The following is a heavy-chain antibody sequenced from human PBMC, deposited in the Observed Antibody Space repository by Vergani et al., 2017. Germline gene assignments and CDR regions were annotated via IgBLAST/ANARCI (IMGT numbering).Heavy chain of an antibody. V-gene: IGHV3-53*01. CDR1: GFTVSSNY. Sequence: EVQLVESGGGLIQPGGSLRLSCAASGFTVSSNYMSWVRPAPGKGLEGVSVIYSGGSTDYADSVKGRFTISRDNSKNTLYLQMNSLRAEDTAVYYCARELSGGLGQLLFSWFDPWGQGTLVTVSS. D-gene: IGHD2-2*01. CDR2: IYSGGST. J-gene: IGHJ5*02. CDR3: ARELSGGLGQLLFSWFDP.